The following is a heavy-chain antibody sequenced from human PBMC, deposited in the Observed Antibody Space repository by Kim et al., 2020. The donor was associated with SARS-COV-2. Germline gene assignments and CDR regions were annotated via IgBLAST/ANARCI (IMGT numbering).Heavy chain of an antibody. Sequence: GGSLRLSCAASGFTFSSYAMSWVRQAPGKGLEWVSAISGSGGSTYYADSVKGRFTISRDNSKNTLYLQMNSLRAEDTAVYYCASSGSGSYYTQTLDYWGQGTLGTVSS. D-gene: IGHD3-10*01. J-gene: IGHJ4*02. V-gene: IGHV3-23*01. CDR1: GFTFSSYA. CDR3: ASSGSGSYYTQTLDY. CDR2: ISGSGGST.